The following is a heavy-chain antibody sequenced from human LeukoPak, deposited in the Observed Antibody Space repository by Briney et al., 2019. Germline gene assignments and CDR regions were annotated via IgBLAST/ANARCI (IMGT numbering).Heavy chain of an antibody. CDR2: IYYSGST. Sequence: SETLSLTCTVSGGSISSYYWSWIRQPPAKGLEWIGYIYYSGSTNYNPSLKSRVTISVDTSKNQFSLKLSSVTAADTAVYYCARSTYCTNGVCYPQPDYWGQGTLVTVSS. D-gene: IGHD2-8*01. CDR3: ARSTYCTNGVCYPQPDY. V-gene: IGHV4-59*01. J-gene: IGHJ4*02. CDR1: GGSISSYY.